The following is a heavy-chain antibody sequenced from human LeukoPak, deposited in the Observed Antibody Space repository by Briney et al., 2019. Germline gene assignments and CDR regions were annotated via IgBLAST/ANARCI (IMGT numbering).Heavy chain of an antibody. CDR2: IYHSGST. J-gene: IGHJ3*02. Sequence: SETLSLTCAVSGYSISSGYYWGWIRQPPGKGLEWIGSIYHSGSTYYNPSLKSRVTISVDTSKNQFSLKLSSVTAADTAVHYCARGHYDFWSGYYDYDAFDIWGQGTMVTVSS. CDR3: ARGHYDFWSGYYDYDAFDI. CDR1: GYSISSGYY. V-gene: IGHV4-38-2*01. D-gene: IGHD3-3*01.